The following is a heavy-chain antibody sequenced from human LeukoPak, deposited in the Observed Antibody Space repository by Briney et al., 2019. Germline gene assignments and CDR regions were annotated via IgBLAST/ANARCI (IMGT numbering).Heavy chain of an antibody. CDR2: ISYDGSNK. V-gene: IGHV3-30-3*01. D-gene: IGHD6-19*01. Sequence: GGSLRLSCAASGFTFSSYAMHWVRQAPGKGLEWVAVISYDGSNKYYADSVKGRFTISRDNSKNTLYLQMNSLRAEDTAVYYCAGEAIAVAAGYFDYWGQGTLVTVSS. CDR3: AGEAIAVAAGYFDY. CDR1: GFTFSSYA. J-gene: IGHJ4*02.